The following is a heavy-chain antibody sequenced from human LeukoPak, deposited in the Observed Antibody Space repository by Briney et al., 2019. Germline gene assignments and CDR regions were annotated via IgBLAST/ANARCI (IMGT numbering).Heavy chain of an antibody. J-gene: IGHJ5*02. CDR2: SSDYSGKT. D-gene: IGHD2-15*01. Sequence: ASVKVSCKASGYTFTNYAISWVRQAPGQGLEWMGWSSDYSGKTNSAQNLQGRVTMTTDTSTSTAYMELRNLRSDDTAVYYCARGGSGYCSGGSCYSNWFDPWGQGTLVTVSS. CDR1: GYTFTNYA. CDR3: ARGGSGYCSGGSCYSNWFDP. V-gene: IGHV1-18*01.